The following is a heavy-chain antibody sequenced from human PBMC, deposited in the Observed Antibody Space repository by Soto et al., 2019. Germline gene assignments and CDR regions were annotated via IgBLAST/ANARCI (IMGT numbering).Heavy chain of an antibody. CDR2: IYHSGST. V-gene: IGHV4-4*02. D-gene: IGHD6-13*01. J-gene: IGHJ4*02. CDR3: ARIQGRIIAAAGPDY. Sequence: SETLSLTCAVSGGSISSSNWWSWVRQPPGKGLEWVGEIYHSGSTNYNPSLKSRVTISVDKSKNQFSLKLSSVTAADTAVYYCARIQGRIIAAAGPDYWGQGTLVTVSS. CDR1: GGSISSSNW.